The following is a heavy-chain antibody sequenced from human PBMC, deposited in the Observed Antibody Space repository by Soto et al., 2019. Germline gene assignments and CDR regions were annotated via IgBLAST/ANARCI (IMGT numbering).Heavy chain of an antibody. J-gene: IGHJ2*01. Sequence: SVKVSCKASGGTFSSYTISWVRQAPGQGLEWMGGIIPIFGTANYAQKFQGRVTITADESTSTAYMELSSLRSEDTAVYYCARGNHRWLQLWYFDLWGRGTPVTVSS. CDR1: GGTFSSYT. V-gene: IGHV1-69*13. CDR3: ARGNHRWLQLWYFDL. D-gene: IGHD5-12*01. CDR2: IIPIFGTA.